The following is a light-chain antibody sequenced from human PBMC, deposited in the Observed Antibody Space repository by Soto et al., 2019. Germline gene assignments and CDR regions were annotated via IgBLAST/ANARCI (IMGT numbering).Light chain of an antibody. CDR2: EGS. CDR1: SSDVGSYNL. Sequence: QSSLAQPASVSGSPGHSITISCTGTSSDVGSYNLVSWYQQHPGKAPKLMIYEGSKRPSGVSNRFSGSKSGNTASLTISGLQAEEEADYYCCSYAGSSTYVFGTGTKVTVL. V-gene: IGLV2-23*01. J-gene: IGLJ1*01. CDR3: CSYAGSSTYV.